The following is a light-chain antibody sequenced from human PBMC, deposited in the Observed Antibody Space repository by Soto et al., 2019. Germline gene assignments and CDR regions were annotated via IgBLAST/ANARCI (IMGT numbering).Light chain of an antibody. CDR2: DVS. Sequence: QSVLTQPASVSGSPGQSTTISCTGTSSDVGGYNYVSWYQQHPGKAPKLIIYDVSYRPSGVSNRFSGSKSGNTASLTISGLQAEDEADYFCSSYSRRSTYVFGTGTKVT. J-gene: IGLJ1*01. CDR1: SSDVGGYNY. V-gene: IGLV2-14*03. CDR3: SSYSRRSTYV.